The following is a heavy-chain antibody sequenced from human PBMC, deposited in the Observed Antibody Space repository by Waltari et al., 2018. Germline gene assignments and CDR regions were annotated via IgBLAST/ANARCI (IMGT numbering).Heavy chain of an antibody. CDR2: INYDGSKK. CDR3: ATYRWLGY. D-gene: IGHD3-10*01. Sequence: EVQLVESGGGLVQPGGSLGLSCEGPEFHFSTYWMSWVSQASGRGLEWVANINYDGSKKNYLDSVKGRFSISRDNARNSLYLQMNSLRAEDTAVYYCATYRWLGYWGQGTLVTVSS. J-gene: IGHJ4*02. V-gene: IGHV3-7*03. CDR1: EFHFSTYW.